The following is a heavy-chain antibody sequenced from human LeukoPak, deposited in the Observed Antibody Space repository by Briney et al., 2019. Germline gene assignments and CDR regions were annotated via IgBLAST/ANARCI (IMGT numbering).Heavy chain of an antibody. V-gene: IGHV1-2*02. Sequence: ASVKVSCKASGYTFTGYYMHWVRQAPGRGLEWMGWINPNGGGTNYAQKFQGRVTMTRDTSISTAYMELSRLRSDDTAVYYCASQSPRIVGATIVDYWGQGTPVTVSS. CDR2: INPNGGGT. CDR3: ASQSPRIVGATIVDY. CDR1: GYTFTGYY. J-gene: IGHJ4*02. D-gene: IGHD1-26*01.